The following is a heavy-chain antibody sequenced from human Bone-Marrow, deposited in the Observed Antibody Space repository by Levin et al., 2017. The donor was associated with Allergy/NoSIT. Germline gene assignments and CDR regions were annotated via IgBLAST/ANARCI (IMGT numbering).Heavy chain of an antibody. J-gene: IGHJ6*02. Sequence: SETLSLTCAVYVGSFSNYYWSWIRQPPGKGLEWIGQISHSGTTNYNPSLKSRVTISVDTSKNQFSLKLSSVTAADTAVYYCARGFTSGTTFYYYHGMDVWGQGTTVTVPS. V-gene: IGHV4-34*01. CDR3: ARGFTSGTTFYYYHGMDV. CDR2: ISHSGTT. CDR1: VGSFSNYY. D-gene: IGHD1-1*01.